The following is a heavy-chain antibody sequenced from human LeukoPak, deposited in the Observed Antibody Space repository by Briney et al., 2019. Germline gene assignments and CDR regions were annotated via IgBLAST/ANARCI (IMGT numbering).Heavy chain of an antibody. CDR1: GGSISSSSYY. CDR3: ARTGVGYSGYDGGFDY. CDR2: IYYSGST. D-gene: IGHD5-12*01. Sequence: PSETLSLTCTVSGGSISSSSYYWGWIRQPPGKGLEWIGSIYYSGSTYYNPSLKSRVTISVDTSKNQFSLKLSSVTAADTAVYYCARTGVGYSGYDGGFDYWGQGTLVTVSS. V-gene: IGHV4-39*07. J-gene: IGHJ4*02.